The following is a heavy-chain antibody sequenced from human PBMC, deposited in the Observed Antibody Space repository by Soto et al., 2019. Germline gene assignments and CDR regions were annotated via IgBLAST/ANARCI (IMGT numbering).Heavy chain of an antibody. J-gene: IGHJ3*01. V-gene: IGHV3-23*01. CDR2: ISGGGGST. CDR1: GFTFSNYA. Sequence: EVQLLESGGGLVQPGGSLRLSCAASGFTFSNYAINWVRLAPGKGLEWVSGISGGGGSTYYADSVKGRFTIFSDTSKNTVFLQMNSLRADDTAVYYCAKAFIVVVTVLRPDDAFEVWGQGTMVTVSS. D-gene: IGHD2-21*02. CDR3: AKAFIVVVTVLRPDDAFEV.